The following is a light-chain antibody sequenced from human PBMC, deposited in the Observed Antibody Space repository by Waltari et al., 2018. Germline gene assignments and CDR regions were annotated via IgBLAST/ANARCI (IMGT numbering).Light chain of an antibody. CDR3: MQSLQTPRT. CDR1: QSLLHSDGKNY. CDR2: LAS. V-gene: IGKV2-28*01. Sequence: VLMTQSPLSLPVTPGEPASISCRSSQSLLHSDGKNYLDWYVQKPGRSPQLLVFLASNRASGVPVRFTGSGSGTDFTLKISRTEAEDVGVYYCMQSLQTPRTFGQGTKLEIK. J-gene: IGKJ2*01.